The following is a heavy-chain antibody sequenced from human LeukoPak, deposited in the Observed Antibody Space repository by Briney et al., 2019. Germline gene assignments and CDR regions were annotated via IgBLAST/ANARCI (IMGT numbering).Heavy chain of an antibody. CDR1: GGSISSGGYY. J-gene: IGHJ4*02. Sequence: PSQTLSLTCTVSGGSISSGGYYWSWIRQPPGKGLEWIGYVSYTGSTNCNPSLKSRVTMSVDTSKNQFSLNLSSVTAADTAMYYCARASTVTTWSLGYWGQGILVTVSS. CDR2: VSYTGST. CDR3: ARASTVTTWSLGY. D-gene: IGHD4-17*01. V-gene: IGHV4-61*08.